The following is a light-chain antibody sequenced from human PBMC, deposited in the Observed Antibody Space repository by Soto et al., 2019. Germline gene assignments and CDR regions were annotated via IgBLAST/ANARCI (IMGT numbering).Light chain of an antibody. CDR3: TSNTSSDTYV. V-gene: IGLV2-14*01. J-gene: IGLJ1*01. Sequence: QSVLTQPASVSGSPGQSITISCTGTSSDVGGYNYVSWYQQRPGKVPRLMIYDVSNRPSGVSNRFSGSKSGNTASLTISGLQAEDEADYYCTSNTSSDTYVFGPGTKVTVL. CDR2: DVS. CDR1: SSDVGGYNY.